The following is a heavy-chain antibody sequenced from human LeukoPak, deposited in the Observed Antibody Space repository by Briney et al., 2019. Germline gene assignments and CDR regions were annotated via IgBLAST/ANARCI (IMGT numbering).Heavy chain of an antibody. V-gene: IGHV3-30*03. CDR1: GFSFSTYD. CDR3: SRCRYGDYERGYYFDY. Sequence: SGGSLRLSCAASGFSFSTYDMHWVRQAPGKGLEGVAVISSDGSHKYWADSVKARFTISRDNSKNPVYLQMNSLKTEDTVVYYCSRCRYGDYERGYYFDYWGQGTLVPVSS. J-gene: IGHJ4*02. CDR2: ISSDGSHK. D-gene: IGHD4-17*01.